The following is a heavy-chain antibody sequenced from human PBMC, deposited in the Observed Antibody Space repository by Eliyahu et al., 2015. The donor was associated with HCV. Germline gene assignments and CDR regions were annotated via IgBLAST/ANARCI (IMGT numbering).Heavy chain of an antibody. D-gene: IGHD6-19*01. CDR2: MXYSGST. J-gene: IGHJ5*02. Sequence: QVQLQESGPGLVKPSETLSLTCXVSGGSIXTYXWSGTRQPPGKGLEWIGYMXYSGSTNYNPSLKSRVTISIDTSKNQFSLNLTSVTAADTAVYYCASGGGGIAVTGTGGWFDPWGQGTLVTVSS. V-gene: IGHV4-59*01. CDR1: GGSIXTYX. CDR3: ASGGGGIAVTGTGGWFDP.